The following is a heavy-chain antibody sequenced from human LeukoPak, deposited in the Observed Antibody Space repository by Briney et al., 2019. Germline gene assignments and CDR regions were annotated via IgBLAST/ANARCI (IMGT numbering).Heavy chain of an antibody. Sequence: GGSLRLSCTASGFTFGDYAMSWVRQAPGKGLEWVGFIRSKAYGGTTEYAASVKGRFTISRDDSKSIAYLQMNSLKTEDTAVYYCTRVVVVAATYFDYWGQGTLVTVSS. CDR1: GFTFGDYA. CDR2: IRSKAYGGTT. D-gene: IGHD2-15*01. CDR3: TRVVVVAATYFDY. V-gene: IGHV3-49*04. J-gene: IGHJ4*02.